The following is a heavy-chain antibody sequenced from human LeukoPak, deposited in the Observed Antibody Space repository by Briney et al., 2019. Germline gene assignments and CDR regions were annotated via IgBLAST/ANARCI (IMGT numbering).Heavy chain of an antibody. CDR3: AREFGTAGVPDY. Sequence: GGSLRLSCAASGFTFSSYGMHWVRQAPGKGLEWVAVIWYDGSNKYYADSVKGRFTISRDNSKNTLYLQMNSLRAEDTAVYYCAREFGTAGVPDYWGQGTLVTVSS. CDR2: IWYDGSNK. D-gene: IGHD1-1*01. V-gene: IGHV3-33*01. CDR1: GFTFSSYG. J-gene: IGHJ4*02.